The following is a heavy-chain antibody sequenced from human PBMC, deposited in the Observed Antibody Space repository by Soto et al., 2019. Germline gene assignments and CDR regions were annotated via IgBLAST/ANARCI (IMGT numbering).Heavy chain of an antibody. CDR1: GFTFSNYW. CDR2: IKQDESER. J-gene: IGHJ4*02. Sequence: GGSLRLSCAASGFTFSNYWMNWVRQAPGKGLEWVANIKQDESERNHVDSVKGRFTISRDNTKNSLYLQMNSLRAEDTAVYYCAREYNWGAYFDYWGQGTLVTVSS. CDR3: AREYNWGAYFDY. V-gene: IGHV3-7*01. D-gene: IGHD1-1*01.